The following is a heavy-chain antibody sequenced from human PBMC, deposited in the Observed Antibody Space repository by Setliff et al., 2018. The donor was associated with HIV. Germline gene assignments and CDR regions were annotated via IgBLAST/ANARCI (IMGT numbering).Heavy chain of an antibody. Sequence: GGSLRLSCAASGFTFSSYAMSWVRQAPGKGLEWVSGISGCGSGSRTDYVDSVKGRFTISRDNSKNTLFLRMNSLRPEDTAVYYCARDCRVGWVFTYGMDVWGQGTLVTVSS. D-gene: IGHD6-13*01. CDR3: ARDCRVGWVFTYGMDV. V-gene: IGHV3-23*01. CDR2: ISGCGSGSRT. J-gene: IGHJ6*02. CDR1: GFTFSSYA.